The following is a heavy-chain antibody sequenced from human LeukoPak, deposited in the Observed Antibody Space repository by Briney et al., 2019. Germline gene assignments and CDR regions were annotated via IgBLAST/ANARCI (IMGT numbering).Heavy chain of an antibody. V-gene: IGHV4-34*01. CDR1: GGSFSGYY. J-gene: IGHJ5*02. CDR3: ARVRITMIVRGGFDP. Sequence: SETQSLTCAVYGGSFSGYYWSWIRQPPGRGLEWIGEINHSGSTNYNPSLKSRVTISVDTSKNQFSLKLSSVTAADTAVYYCARVRITMIVRGGFDPWGQGTLVTVSS. D-gene: IGHD3-22*01. CDR2: INHSGST.